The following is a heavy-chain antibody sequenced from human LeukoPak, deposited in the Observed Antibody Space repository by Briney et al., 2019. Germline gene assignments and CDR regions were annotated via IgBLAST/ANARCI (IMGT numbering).Heavy chain of an antibody. J-gene: IGHJ5*02. V-gene: IGHV3-66*02. CDR1: GFTVSPYA. CDR3: VRDRAEGRAWVEFDP. CDR2: VYSDGVT. Sequence: GSLRLSCAASGFTVSPYAMSWVRQAPGKGPEWVSLVYSDGVTRYADSVQGRFTISRDNSKNTLYLQMNNLRVEDTAVYHCVRDRAEGRAWVEFDPWGQGILVTVSS.